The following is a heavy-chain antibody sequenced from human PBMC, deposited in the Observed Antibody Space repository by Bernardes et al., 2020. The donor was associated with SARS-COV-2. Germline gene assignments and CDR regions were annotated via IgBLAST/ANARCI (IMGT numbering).Heavy chain of an antibody. CDR2: IYYSGST. J-gene: IGHJ4*02. V-gene: IGHV4-59*01. CDR3: ARGFGNGYHFSFYY. Sequence: TLSLTCTVSGGSISNYYWTWIRQPPGKGLEWIGYIYYSGSTNYNPSLKSRVTMSVDTSKNQLSLKLTSVTAADTAVYYCARGFGNGYHFSFYYWGQGTLVTVSS. CDR1: GGSISNYY. D-gene: IGHD5-12*01.